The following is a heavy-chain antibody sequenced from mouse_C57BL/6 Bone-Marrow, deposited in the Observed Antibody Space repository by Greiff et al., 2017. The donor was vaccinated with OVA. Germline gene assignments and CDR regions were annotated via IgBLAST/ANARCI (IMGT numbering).Heavy chain of an antibody. V-gene: IGHV5-12*01. CDR2: ISNGGGST. Sequence: EVQVVESGGGLVQPGGSLKLSCAASGFTFSDYYMYWVRQTPEKRLEWVAYISNGGGSTYYPDTVKGRFTISRDNAKNTLYLQLSRLKSEDTAMYYCARRSYGYAMDYWGQGTSVTVSS. D-gene: IGHD1-1*01. CDR1: GFTFSDYY. CDR3: ARRSYGYAMDY. J-gene: IGHJ4*01.